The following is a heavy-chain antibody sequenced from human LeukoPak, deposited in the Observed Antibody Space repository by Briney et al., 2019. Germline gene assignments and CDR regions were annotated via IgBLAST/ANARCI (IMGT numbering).Heavy chain of an antibody. J-gene: IGHJ4*02. CDR2: ISSSGSTI. V-gene: IGHV3-11*01. CDR3: ARVNRVTAIQELDY. CDR1: GFTFSDYY. Sequence: GGSLRHSCAASGFTFSDYYMTWIRQAPGKGLEWVSCISSSGSTIFYADSVKGRFTIPRDNAKSSLFLQMNSLRAEDTAVYYCARVNRVTAIQELDYWGQGTLVTVSS. D-gene: IGHD2-21*02.